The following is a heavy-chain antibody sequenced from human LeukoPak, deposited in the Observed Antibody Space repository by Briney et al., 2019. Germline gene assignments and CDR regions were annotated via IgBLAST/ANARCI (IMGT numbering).Heavy chain of an antibody. CDR3: AREGGFYRPLDY. D-gene: IGHD3-3*01. CDR2: VHLDGRT. CDR1: GGSVTSTNW. J-gene: IGHJ4*02. V-gene: IGHV4-4*02. Sequence: SGTLSLTCGVSGGSVTSTNWWTWVRQPPGKGLEWIGEVHLDGRTNYNPSLKSRLTMSVDLSENHVSLKLTSVTAADTAVYYCAREGGFYRPLDYSGQGTLVTVSS.